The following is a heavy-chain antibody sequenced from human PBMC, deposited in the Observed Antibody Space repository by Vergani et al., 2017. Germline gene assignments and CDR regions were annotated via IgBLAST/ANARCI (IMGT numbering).Heavy chain of an antibody. J-gene: IGHJ6*03. CDR1: GFTFSSYA. CDR2: ISGSGGST. D-gene: IGHD6-6*01. V-gene: IGHV3-23*01. CDR3: AKQSPSSSSRHYYYYYMDV. Sequence: EVQLLESGGGLVQPGGSLRLSCAASGFTFSSYAMSWVRQAPGKGLEWVSGISGSGGSTYYADSVKGRFTISRDNSKNTLYVQMNSLRAEDTAVYYCAKQSPSSSSRHYYYYYMDVWGKGTTVTVSS.